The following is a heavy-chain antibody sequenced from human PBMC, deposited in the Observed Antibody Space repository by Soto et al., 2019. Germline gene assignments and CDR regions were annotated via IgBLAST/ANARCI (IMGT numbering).Heavy chain of an antibody. V-gene: IGHV3-30-3*01. Sequence: QVQLVESGGGVVQPGRSLRLSCAASGFTFSSYAMHWVRQAPGKGLEWVAVISYDGSNKYYADSVKGRFTISRDNSKNTLYLQMNRLRAEDTAVYSCARDGTQWEWPVQVDYWGQGTLVTVSS. CDR1: GFTFSSYA. CDR3: ARDGTQWEWPVQVDY. J-gene: IGHJ4*02. CDR2: ISYDGSNK. D-gene: IGHD1-26*01.